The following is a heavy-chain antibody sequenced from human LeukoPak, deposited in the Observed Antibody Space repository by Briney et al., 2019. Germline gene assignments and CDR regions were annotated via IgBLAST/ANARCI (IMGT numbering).Heavy chain of an antibody. D-gene: IGHD3-22*01. J-gene: IGHJ4*02. CDR3: ARDRGWGDSSGYYGWYYFDY. Sequence: SETLSLTCTVSGGSISSYYWSWIRQHPGKGLEWIGYIYYSGSTYYNPSLKSRVPISVDTSKNQFSLKLSSVTAADTAVYYCARDRGWGDSSGYYGWYYFDYWGQGTLVTVSS. CDR2: IYYSGST. CDR1: GGSISSYY. V-gene: IGHV4-59*06.